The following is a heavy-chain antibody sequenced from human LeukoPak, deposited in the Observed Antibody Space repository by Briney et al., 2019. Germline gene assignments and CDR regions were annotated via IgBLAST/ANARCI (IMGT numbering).Heavy chain of an antibody. CDR1: GFTFSSYW. J-gene: IGHJ4*02. CDR2: IKQDGSEK. D-gene: IGHD5-18*01. V-gene: IGHV3-7*01. Sequence: PGGSLRLSCAASGFTFSSYWMSWVRQAPGKGLEWVAYIKQDGSEKYYVDSVKGRFTISRDNAKNSLYLQMNSLRAEDTAVYYCARDVTWIQLWLHFDYWGPGTLVTVSS. CDR3: ARDVTWIQLWLHFDY.